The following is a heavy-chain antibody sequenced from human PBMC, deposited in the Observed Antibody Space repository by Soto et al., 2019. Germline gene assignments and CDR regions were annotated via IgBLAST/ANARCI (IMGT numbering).Heavy chain of an antibody. CDR3: AREGSSPYYYYGMDV. Sequence: QVQLVQSGAEVKKPGASVKVSCKASGYSFTTYGIAWVRQAPGQGLEWMGWISTYNGDTDYAQNLQGRVIMTTDTSTTTAYMEWRSLRSDDTAVYYCAREGSSPYYYYGMDVWGQGTTVSVSS. CDR2: ISTYNGDT. V-gene: IGHV1-18*01. CDR1: GYSFTTYG. J-gene: IGHJ6*02.